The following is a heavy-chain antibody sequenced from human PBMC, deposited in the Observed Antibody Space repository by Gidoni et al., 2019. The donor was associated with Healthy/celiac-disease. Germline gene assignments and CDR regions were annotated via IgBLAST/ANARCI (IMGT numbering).Heavy chain of an antibody. Sequence: QVQLQQWGAGLLKPSETLSLTCAVYGGSFSGYYWSWIRQPPGKGLEWIGEINHSGSTNYNPSLKSRVTISVDTSKNQFSLKLSSVTAADTAVYYCARGSPSSERGFDLWGRGTLVTVSS. J-gene: IGHJ2*01. V-gene: IGHV4-34*01. CDR3: ARGSPSSERGFDL. D-gene: IGHD6-19*01. CDR2: INHSGST. CDR1: GGSFSGYY.